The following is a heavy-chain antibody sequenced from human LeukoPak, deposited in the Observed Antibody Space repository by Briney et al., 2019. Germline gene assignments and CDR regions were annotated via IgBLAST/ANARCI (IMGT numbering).Heavy chain of an antibody. J-gene: IGHJ4*02. V-gene: IGHV1-2*06. CDR2: INPNSGDT. CDR3: ARRAVAGTGLDY. CDR1: GYTFTGYH. Sequence: ASVKVSCKASGYTFTGYHMHWVRQAPGQGLEWMGRINPNSGDTNNAQKFQGRVTMTRDTSISTAYMELSRLRSDDTAVYYCARRAVAGTGLDYWGQGTLVTVSS. D-gene: IGHD6-19*01.